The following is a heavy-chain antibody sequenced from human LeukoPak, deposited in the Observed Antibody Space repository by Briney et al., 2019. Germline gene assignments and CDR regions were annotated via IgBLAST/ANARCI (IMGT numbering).Heavy chain of an antibody. J-gene: IGHJ4*02. Sequence: SETLSLTCSVSGGSISSSSYYWGWIRQPPGKGLESIGNIYYSGSTYYNPSLKSRVTISADTSKNQFSLKLSSVTAADTVVYYCARGSVAGTFSLDYWGQGTLITVSS. V-gene: IGHV4-39*07. CDR2: IYYSGST. CDR1: GGSISSSSYY. D-gene: IGHD6-19*01. CDR3: ARGSVAGTFSLDY.